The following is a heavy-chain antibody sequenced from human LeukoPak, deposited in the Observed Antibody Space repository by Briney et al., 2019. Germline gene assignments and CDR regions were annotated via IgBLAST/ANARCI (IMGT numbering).Heavy chain of an antibody. CDR3: ERGGRRSVITVVVVAAKHWFDP. Sequence: SETLSLTCAVYGGSFSGYYWSWIRQPPGKGLEWIGEINHSGSTNYNPSLKRRVTISVDTSKNQFSLKLSSVTAADTAVYYCERGGRRSVITVVVVAAKHWFDPWGQGTLVTVSS. CDR1: GGSFSGYY. D-gene: IGHD2-15*01. J-gene: IGHJ5*02. V-gene: IGHV4-34*01. CDR2: INHSGST.